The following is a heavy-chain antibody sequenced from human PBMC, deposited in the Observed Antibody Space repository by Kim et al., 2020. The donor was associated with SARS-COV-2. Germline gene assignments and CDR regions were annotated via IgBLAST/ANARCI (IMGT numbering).Heavy chain of an antibody. CDR1: GGSISSYY. CDR2: IYYSGST. J-gene: IGHJ2*01. CDR3: ARGPAVDTAMVDSYWYFDL. D-gene: IGHD5-18*01. Sequence: SETLSLTCTVSGGSISSYYWSWIRQPPGKGLEWIGYIYYSGSTNYNPSLKSRVTISVDTSKNQFSLKLSSVTAADTAVYYCARGPAVDTAMVDSYWYFDLWGRGTLVTVSS. V-gene: IGHV4-59*13.